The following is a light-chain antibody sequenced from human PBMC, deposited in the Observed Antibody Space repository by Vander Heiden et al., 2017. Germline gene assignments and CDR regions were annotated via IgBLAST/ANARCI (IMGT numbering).Light chain of an antibody. V-gene: IGKV1-39*01. CDR3: QQSFTTPIT. Sequence: DIQATPSPSSLSASVGDRVTIPCRASQSISTHLNWYQQRPGRPPKLLIYDATNLESGVPSRFSGSGSGTDFTLTISSLQPEDFATYSCQQSFTTPITFAGGTKVEMK. J-gene: IGKJ4*01. CDR2: DAT. CDR1: QSISTH.